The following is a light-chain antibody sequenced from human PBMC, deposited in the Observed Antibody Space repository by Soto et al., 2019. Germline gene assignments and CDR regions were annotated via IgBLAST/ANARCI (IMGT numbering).Light chain of an antibody. CDR3: QQYNNWPGYT. Sequence: EIVMTQSPATLSVSPGERATLSCRASQSVSSNLAWYQQKPGQAPRLLIYGASTRATGIPARFSGSGSGTEFTLTISSLQCEDFAVYYCQQYNNWPGYTFGQGTKVDIK. V-gene: IGKV3-15*01. CDR1: QSVSSN. CDR2: GAS. J-gene: IGKJ2*01.